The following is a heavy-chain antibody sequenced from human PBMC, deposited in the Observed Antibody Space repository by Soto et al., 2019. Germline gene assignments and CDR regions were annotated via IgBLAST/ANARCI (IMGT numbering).Heavy chain of an antibody. V-gene: IGHV1-8*01. CDR1: GYTFTTYD. CDR2: MSPNSGAT. Sequence: QVQLVQSGAEVTKPGASVKVSCRASGYTFTTYDINWVRQATGQGLEWMGWMSPNSGATGYAQKFQGRVTMTRDTCTSPAYMELSNLRSEDTAIYYCARGVDAGVDVWGQGTTVTVSS. CDR3: ARGVDAGVDV. J-gene: IGHJ6*02. D-gene: IGHD1-1*01.